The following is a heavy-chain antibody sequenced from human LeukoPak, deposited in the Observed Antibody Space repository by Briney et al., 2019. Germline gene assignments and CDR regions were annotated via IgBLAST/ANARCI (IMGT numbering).Heavy chain of an antibody. D-gene: IGHD3-9*01. CDR2: IYTSGST. J-gene: IGHJ5*02. V-gene: IGHV4-61*02. Sequence: SETLSLTCTVSGGSISSGSYYWSWIRQPAGKGLEWIGRIYTSGSTNYNPSLKSRVTISVDTSKNQFSLKLSSVTAADTAVYYCARTPILTGYYEVNWFDPWGQGTLVTVSS. CDR1: GGSISSGSYY. CDR3: ARTPILTGYYEVNWFDP.